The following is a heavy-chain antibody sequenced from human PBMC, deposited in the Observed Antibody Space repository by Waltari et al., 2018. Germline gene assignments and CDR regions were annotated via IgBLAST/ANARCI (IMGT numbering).Heavy chain of an antibody. CDR1: GGSISSSSYY. CDR2: IYYSGST. Sequence: QLQLQESGPGLVKPSETLSLTCTVSGGSISSSSYYWGWIRQPPGKGLEWIGSIYYSGSTYYNPSLKSRVTISVDTSKNQFSLKLSSVTDADTAVYYCARDGGVYYDSSGRPFDYWGQGTLVTVSS. D-gene: IGHD3-22*01. J-gene: IGHJ4*02. V-gene: IGHV4-39*07. CDR3: ARDGGVYYDSSGRPFDY.